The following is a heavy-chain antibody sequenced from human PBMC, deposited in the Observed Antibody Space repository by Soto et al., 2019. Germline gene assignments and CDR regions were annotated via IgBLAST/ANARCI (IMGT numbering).Heavy chain of an antibody. V-gene: IGHV4-59*01. Sequence: SETLSLTCTVSGGSISSYYWSWIRTPPGKGLEWIGYIYYSGSTNYNPSLKSRVTISVDTSKNQFSLKLSSVTAADTAVYYCAREGDSGSYYVPYFDYWGQGTLVTVSS. J-gene: IGHJ4*02. CDR3: AREGDSGSYYVPYFDY. D-gene: IGHD1-26*01. CDR1: GGSISSYY. CDR2: IYYSGST.